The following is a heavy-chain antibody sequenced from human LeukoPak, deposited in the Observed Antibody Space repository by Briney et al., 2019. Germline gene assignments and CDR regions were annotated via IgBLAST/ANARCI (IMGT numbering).Heavy chain of an antibody. D-gene: IGHD2-2*01. J-gene: IGHJ5*02. V-gene: IGHV4-59*08. CDR1: GGSISSYY. Sequence: SETLSLTCTVSGGSISSYYWSWIRQPPGKGLEWIGYIYYSGTTYYNPSLKSRVTILLDTSKNQFSLKLSSVTAADTAVYYCAGTLGGVPAASVDWFDPWGQGTLVTVSS. CDR3: AGTLGGVPAASVDWFDP. CDR2: IYYSGTT.